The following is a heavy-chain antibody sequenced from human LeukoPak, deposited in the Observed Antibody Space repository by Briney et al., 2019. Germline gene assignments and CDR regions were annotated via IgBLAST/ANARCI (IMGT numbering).Heavy chain of an antibody. Sequence: SETLSLTCAVYGGSFSGYYWSWIRQPPGKGLEWIGEINHSGSTNYNPSLKSRVTISVDTSKNQFSLKLSSVTAADTAVYYCATHYYYGSGRNYYYYMDVWGKGTTVAVSS. D-gene: IGHD3-10*01. CDR2: INHSGST. J-gene: IGHJ6*03. CDR1: GGSFSGYY. V-gene: IGHV4-34*01. CDR3: ATHYYYGSGRNYYYYMDV.